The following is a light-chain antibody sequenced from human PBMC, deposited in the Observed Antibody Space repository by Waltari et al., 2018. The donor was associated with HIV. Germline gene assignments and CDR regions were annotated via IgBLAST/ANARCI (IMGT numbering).Light chain of an antibody. CDR2: GAS. J-gene: IGKJ1*01. V-gene: IGKV3-15*01. CDR1: QSISSN. Sequence: EIVMTQSPATLSVSPGERATLSCRASQSISSNLAWYQQKPGQAPRLLIYGASTRATGIPARFSGSGSGTEFTLTISSLQSEDFASYYCLQYNSYPRTIGQGTKVEIK. CDR3: LQYNSYPRT.